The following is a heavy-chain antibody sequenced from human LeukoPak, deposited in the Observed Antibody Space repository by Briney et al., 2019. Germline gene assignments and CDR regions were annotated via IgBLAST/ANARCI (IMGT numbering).Heavy chain of an antibody. CDR1: GFTFSSYW. CDR2: IHQDGSEK. J-gene: IGHJ4*02. CDR3: AKVMGRRLLWFGDGNYFDY. V-gene: IGHV3-7*02. Sequence: PGGSLRLSCAASGFTFSSYWMSWVRQAPGKGLEWVANIHQDGSEKYYVDSAKGRFTISRENAKNSLYLQMNSLRGEDTAVYYCAKVMGRRLLWFGDGNYFDYWGQGTLVTVSS. D-gene: IGHD3-10*01.